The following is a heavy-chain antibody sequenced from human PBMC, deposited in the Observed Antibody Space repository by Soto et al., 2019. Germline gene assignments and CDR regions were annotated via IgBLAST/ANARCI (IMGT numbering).Heavy chain of an antibody. CDR1: GGSISSGGYS. Sequence: PSETLSLTCAVSGGSISSGGYSWSWIRQPPGKGLEWIGYIYHSGSTYYNPSLKSRVTISVDRSKNQFSLKLSSVTAADTAVYYGASSNYDSPIPLDYWGQGTLVTVAS. CDR3: ASSNYDSPIPLDY. J-gene: IGHJ4*02. V-gene: IGHV4-30-2*01. CDR2: IYHSGST. D-gene: IGHD3-22*01.